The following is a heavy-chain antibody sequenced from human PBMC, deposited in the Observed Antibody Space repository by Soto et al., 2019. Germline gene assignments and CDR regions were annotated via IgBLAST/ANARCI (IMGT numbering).Heavy chain of an antibody. CDR2: IYYSKST. J-gene: IGHJ5*02. CDR3: PRSVSP. CDR1: GGSISSGGYY. V-gene: IGHV4-31*03. Sequence: QVQLQESGPGLVKPSQTLSLTCTVSGGSISSGGYYWSWIRQHPGKGLEWIGYIYYSKSTYYNPSPRGRVPLPLTPSKTHSPLTLPPLPSPAPPVFSFPRSVSPWGQETRAT.